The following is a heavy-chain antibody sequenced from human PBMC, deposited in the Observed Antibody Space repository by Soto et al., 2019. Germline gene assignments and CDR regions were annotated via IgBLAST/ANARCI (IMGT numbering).Heavy chain of an antibody. CDR1: GYTLTSFY. D-gene: IGHD2-2*01. V-gene: IGHV1-2*02. Sequence: ASVKVSCKASGYTLTSFYIHWVRQAPGQGLEWIGWINPNSGGTNNAQKFQGRVTMTRDTSTSTVYMELSALISDDTAVYFCARSLLDEYSSSWRSAYYGMDVWGQGTTVTVSS. J-gene: IGHJ6*02. CDR3: ARSLLDEYSSSWRSAYYGMDV. CDR2: INPNSGGT.